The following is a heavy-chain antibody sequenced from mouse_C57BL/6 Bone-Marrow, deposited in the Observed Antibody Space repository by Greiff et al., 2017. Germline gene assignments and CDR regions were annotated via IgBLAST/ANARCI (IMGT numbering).Heavy chain of an antibody. J-gene: IGHJ2*01. CDR1: GYTFTSYW. V-gene: IGHV1-69*01. Sequence: QVQLQQPGADLVMPGASVKLSCKASGYTFTSYWMHWVQQRPGQGLEWIGEIDPSDSYTNYNQKFKGQSTLTVDKTSSTAYMQLSSLTSEDSAVYYCASNSALDYWGQGTTLTVSS. D-gene: IGHD3-1*01. CDR3: ASNSALDY. CDR2: IDPSDSYT.